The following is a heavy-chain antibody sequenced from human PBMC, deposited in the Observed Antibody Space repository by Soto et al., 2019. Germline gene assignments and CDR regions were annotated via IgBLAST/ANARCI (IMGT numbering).Heavy chain of an antibody. V-gene: IGHV1-69*06. CDR1: GGTFSSYA. J-gene: IGHJ4*02. CDR2: IIPIFGTA. Sequence: SVKVSCKASGGTFSSYAISWVRQAPGQGLEWMGGIIPIFGTANYAQKFQGRVTITADKSTSTAYMELSSLRSEDTAVYYCARDQMRAGTFDYWGQGTLVTVSS. CDR3: ARDQMRAGTFDY. D-gene: IGHD6-13*01.